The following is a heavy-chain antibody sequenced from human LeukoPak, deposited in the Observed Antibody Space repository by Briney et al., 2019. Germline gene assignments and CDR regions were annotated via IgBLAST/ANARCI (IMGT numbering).Heavy chain of an antibody. CDR1: GFTFSDYY. J-gene: IGHJ4*02. CDR3: AKVTGGDMITYGGVDY. CDR2: ISSSGSTI. Sequence: GGSLRLSCAASGFTFSDYYMSWIRQAPGKGLEWVSYISSSGSTIYYADSVKGRFTISRDNAKNSLYLQMDSLRVEDTAVHYCAKVTGGDMITYGGVDYWGQGTLVTVSS. V-gene: IGHV3-11*01. D-gene: IGHD3-16*01.